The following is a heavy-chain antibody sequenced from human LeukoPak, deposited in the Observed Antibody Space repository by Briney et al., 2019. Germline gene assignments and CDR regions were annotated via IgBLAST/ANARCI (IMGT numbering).Heavy chain of an antibody. CDR3: ARGGYYHIDY. CDR1: GFIFSSCV. J-gene: IGHJ4*02. V-gene: IGHV3-33*01. D-gene: IGHD3-22*01. CDR2: IWSDGNNK. Sequence: PGTSLRLSCAASGFIFSSCVMHWARQAPGKGPEWVAAIWSDGNNKYYADSVKGRFTISRDNAKNTLYLQMNSLRAEDTAVYYCARGGYYHIDYWGQGTLVTVSS.